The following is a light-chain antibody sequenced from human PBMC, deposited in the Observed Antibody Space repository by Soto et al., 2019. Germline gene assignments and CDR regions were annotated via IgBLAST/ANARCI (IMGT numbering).Light chain of an antibody. J-gene: IGLJ3*02. CDR3: SSYAGSSVWV. Sequence: QSALTQPRSVSGSPGQSVIISCTGTSSDVGGYKYVSWYQQHPGKAPKLVIYDVSERPSGVPDRFSGSKSGNTASLTISGLQAEDEADYHCSSYAGSSVWVFGGGTQLTAL. V-gene: IGLV2-11*01. CDR1: SSDVGGYKY. CDR2: DVS.